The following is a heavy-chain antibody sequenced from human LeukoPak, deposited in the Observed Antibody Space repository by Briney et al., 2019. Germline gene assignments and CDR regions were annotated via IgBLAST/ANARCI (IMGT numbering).Heavy chain of an antibody. J-gene: IGHJ4*02. CDR1: TFTLSRYW. V-gene: IGHV3-7*01. CDR3: ARVGYNDYDLDY. Sequence: GGSLRLSCAASTFTLSRYWMSWVRQAPGKGLEWVANINEGANAKYYVDSVKGRFTISRDNAKNSLYLQMNSLRVEDTAVYYCARVGYNDYDLDYWGQGALVTVSS. CDR2: INEGANAK. D-gene: IGHD5-12*01.